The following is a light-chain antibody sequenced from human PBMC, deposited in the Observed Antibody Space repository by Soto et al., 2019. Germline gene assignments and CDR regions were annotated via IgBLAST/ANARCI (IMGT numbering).Light chain of an antibody. CDR1: QSISSW. CDR3: QQYNSYSRT. CDR2: KAS. J-gene: IGKJ1*01. Sequence: DIQMTQSPSTLSASVGDRVTITCRASQSISSWLAWYQQKPGKAPKLLIYKASSLESGVPSRFSGSGSGTEFTLTISSLPHDDFATYYCQQYNSYSRTFGQGTKVEIK. V-gene: IGKV1-5*03.